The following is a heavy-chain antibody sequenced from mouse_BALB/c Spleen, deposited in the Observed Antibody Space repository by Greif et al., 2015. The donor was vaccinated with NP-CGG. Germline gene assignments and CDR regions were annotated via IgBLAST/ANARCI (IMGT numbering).Heavy chain of an antibody. V-gene: IGHV14-3*02. D-gene: IGHD2-12*01. Sequence: VQLQQPGAELVKPGASVKLSCTASGFNIKDTYMHWVKQRPEQGLEWIGRIDPANGNTKYDPKFQGKATITADTSSNTAYLHLSSLTSEDTAVYYCARNDGFAYWGQGTLVTVSA. CDR1: GFNIKDTY. CDR2: IDPANGNT. J-gene: IGHJ3*01. CDR3: ARNDGFAY.